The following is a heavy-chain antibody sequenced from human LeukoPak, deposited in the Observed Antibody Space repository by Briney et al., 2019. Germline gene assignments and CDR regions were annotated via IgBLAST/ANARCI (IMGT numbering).Heavy chain of an antibody. D-gene: IGHD2-21*01. Sequence: SETLSLTCTVSGGSISSSSYYWGWVRQPPGTGLEWIGSIYYSGSTYYNPSLKSRVTISVDTSKNQFSLKLSSVTAADTAVYYCARPCGGAWYFDLWGRGTLVTVSS. J-gene: IGHJ2*01. V-gene: IGHV4-39*01. CDR1: GGSISSSSYY. CDR2: IYYSGST. CDR3: ARPCGGAWYFDL.